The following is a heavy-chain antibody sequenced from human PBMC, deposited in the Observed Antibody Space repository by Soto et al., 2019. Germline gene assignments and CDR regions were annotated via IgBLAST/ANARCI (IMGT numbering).Heavy chain of an antibody. CDR2: ISYDETNK. D-gene: IGHD2-8*01. Sequence: QVQLVESGGGVVQPGRSLRLSCAASGFTFSGYALHWVRQAPGKGLEWVAVISYDETNKYFADSVKGRFTISRDNSNNALYQKIDTLKAEDPGEDYCAKDHGAGGGDYYGIDVWGQGTTGTVSS. CDR3: AKDHGAGGGDYYGIDV. J-gene: IGHJ6*02. V-gene: IGHV3-30-3*01. CDR1: GFTFSGYA.